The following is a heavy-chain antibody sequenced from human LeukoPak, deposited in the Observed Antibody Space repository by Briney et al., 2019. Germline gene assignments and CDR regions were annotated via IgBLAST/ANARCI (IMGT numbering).Heavy chain of an antibody. CDR3: ARREYSFGQYFFDY. CDR2: IKQDGSEK. J-gene: IGHJ4*02. D-gene: IGHD5-18*01. V-gene: IGHV3-7*01. Sequence: GGSLRLSCAASGFTFSSYSMNWVRQAPGKGLEWVANIKQDGSEKYYVDSVKGRFTISRDNAKNSLYLQMNSLRAEDTAVYYCARREYSFGQYFFDYWGQGTLVTVSS. CDR1: GFTFSSYS.